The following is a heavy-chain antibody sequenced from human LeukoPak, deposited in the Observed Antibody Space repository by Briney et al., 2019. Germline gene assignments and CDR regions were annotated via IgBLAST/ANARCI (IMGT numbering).Heavy chain of an antibody. J-gene: IGHJ6*03. Sequence: PGGSLRLSCAASGFTFDDYAMHWVRQAPGKGLEWVSGISWNSGSIGYADSVKGRFTISRDNAENTVFLQMNSLRAEDSAVYYCARDLAAWDVWGKGTTVTVSS. CDR1: GFTFDDYA. CDR3: ARDLAAWDV. V-gene: IGHV3-9*01. CDR2: ISWNSGSI.